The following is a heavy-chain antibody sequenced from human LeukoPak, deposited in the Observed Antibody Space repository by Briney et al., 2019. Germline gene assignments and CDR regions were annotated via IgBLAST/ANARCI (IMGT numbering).Heavy chain of an antibody. CDR3: ARGRYCSADICSGGDAFDI. J-gene: IGHJ3*02. V-gene: IGHV4-4*07. CDR2: IYTRGST. D-gene: IGHD2-15*01. CDR1: GGSINKYY. Sequence: SETLSLTCTVSGGSINKYYWSWIRQPAGKGLEWIGRIYTRGSTNYNPSLKSRVTMSVDTSKNQFSLKLSSVTVADTAVYYCARGRYCSADICSGGDAFDIWGQGTMVSVSS.